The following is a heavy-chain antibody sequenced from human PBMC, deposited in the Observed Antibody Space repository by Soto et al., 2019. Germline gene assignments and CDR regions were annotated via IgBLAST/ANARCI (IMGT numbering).Heavy chain of an antibody. CDR2: ISGSGGST. J-gene: IGHJ4*02. CDR1: GFTFSSYA. V-gene: IGHV3-23*01. D-gene: IGHD3-9*01. Sequence: EVQLLGSGGGLVQPGGSLRLSCAASGFTFSSYAMSWVRQAPGKGLEWVSAISGSGGSTYYADSVKGRFTISRDNSKNTLYLQMNSLRAEDTAVYYCAKGFRYDILTGYYVPFDYWGQGTLVTVSS. CDR3: AKGFRYDILTGYYVPFDY.